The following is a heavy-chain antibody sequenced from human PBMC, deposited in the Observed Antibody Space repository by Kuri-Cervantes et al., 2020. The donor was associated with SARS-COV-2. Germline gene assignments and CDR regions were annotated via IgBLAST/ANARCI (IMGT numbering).Heavy chain of an antibody. Sequence: GGSLRLSCAASGFTFGHYAMHWVRQVPGKGLEWVSVIYSGGSTYYADSVKGRFTISRHNSKNTLYLQMNSLRAEDTAVYYCAKAYSSGCVWFDPWGQGTLVTVSS. J-gene: IGHJ5*02. CDR3: AKAYSSGCVWFDP. CDR2: IYSGGST. V-gene: IGHV3-23*03. CDR1: GFTFGHYA. D-gene: IGHD6-19*01.